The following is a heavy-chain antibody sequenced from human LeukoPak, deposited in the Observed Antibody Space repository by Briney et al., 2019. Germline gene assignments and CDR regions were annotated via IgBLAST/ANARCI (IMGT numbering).Heavy chain of an antibody. CDR1: GYTFTRYY. Sequence: ASVKVSCKAFGYTFTRYYMHWVRQAPGQGPEWMGVISPSGGSTTYAQKFQGRVTLTRDMSLRTVYMELNNLNSDDTAVYFCTRGVLLQDRGAFDFWGQGTMVTVTS. J-gene: IGHJ3*01. D-gene: IGHD3-22*01. V-gene: IGHV1-46*01. CDR3: TRGVLLQDRGAFDF. CDR2: ISPSGGST.